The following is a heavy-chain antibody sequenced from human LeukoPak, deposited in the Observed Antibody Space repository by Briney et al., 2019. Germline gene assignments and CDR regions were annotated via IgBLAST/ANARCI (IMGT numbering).Heavy chain of an antibody. CDR1: GFTFSSYA. Sequence: GGSLRLSCAPSGFTFSSYAMSWVRQALGKGLEWVSAISGSGGNTYYADSVKGRFTIARDNSKTTLHLQMNSLRDEDTALYYCARQLGYCSGGTCYFDSWGQGTLVTVSS. D-gene: IGHD2-15*01. J-gene: IGHJ4*02. CDR2: ISGSGGNT. V-gene: IGHV3-23*01. CDR3: ARQLGYCSGGTCYFDS.